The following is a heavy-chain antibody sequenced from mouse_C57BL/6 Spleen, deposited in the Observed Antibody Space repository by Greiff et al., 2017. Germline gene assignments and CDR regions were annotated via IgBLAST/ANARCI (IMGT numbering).Heavy chain of an antibody. CDR2: ISDGGSYT. Sequence: EVQVVESGGGLVKPGGSLKLSCAASGFTFSSYAMSWVRQTPEKRLEWVATISDGGSYTYYPDNVKGRFTISRDNAKNNLYLQMSHLKSEDTAMYYCARLRQGPYYAMDYWGQGTSVTVSS. CDR1: GFTFSSYA. V-gene: IGHV5-4*01. D-gene: IGHD2-12*01. J-gene: IGHJ4*01. CDR3: ARLRQGPYYAMDY.